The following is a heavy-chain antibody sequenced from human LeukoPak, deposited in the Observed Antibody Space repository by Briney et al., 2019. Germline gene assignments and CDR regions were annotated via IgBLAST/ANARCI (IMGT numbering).Heavy chain of an antibody. V-gene: IGHV4-59*12. CDR3: ASTYSSGWYDLDY. D-gene: IGHD6-19*01. CDR2: IYYSGST. CDR1: GGSISSYY. J-gene: IGHJ4*02. Sequence: PSETLSLTCTVSGGSISSYYWSWIRQPPGKGLEWIGYIYYSGSTNYNPSLKSRVTISVDTSKNQFSLKLSSVTAADTAVYYCASTYSSGWYDLDYWGQGTLVTVSS.